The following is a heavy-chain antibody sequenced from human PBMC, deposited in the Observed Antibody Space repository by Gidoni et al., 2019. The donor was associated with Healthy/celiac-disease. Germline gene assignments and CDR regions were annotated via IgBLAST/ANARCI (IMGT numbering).Heavy chain of an antibody. J-gene: IGHJ5*02. CDR2: INAGNGNT. D-gene: IGHD3-22*01. CDR3: ARDKGSYDSSGYGS. CDR1: GYTFTSYA. V-gene: IGHV1-3*01. Sequence: QVQLVQSGAEVKKPGASVKVSCKASGYTFTSYAMHWVRQAPGQRLEWMGWINAGNGNTKYSQKFQGRVTITRDTSASTAYMELSSLRSEDTAVYYCARDKGSYDSSGYGSWGQGTLVTVSS.